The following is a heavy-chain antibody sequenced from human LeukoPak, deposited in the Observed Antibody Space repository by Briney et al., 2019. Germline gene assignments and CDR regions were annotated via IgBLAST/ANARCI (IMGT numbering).Heavy chain of an antibody. CDR2: IYYSGST. Sequence: SETLSLTCTVSGGSISSSSYYWSWIRQHPGKGLEWIGYIYYSGSTYYNPSLKSRVTISVDTSKNQFSLKLSSVTAADTAVYYCARVDTNYYYYGMDVWGQGTTVTVSS. J-gene: IGHJ6*02. D-gene: IGHD3-9*01. CDR3: ARVDTNYYYYGMDV. CDR1: GGSISSSSYY. V-gene: IGHV4-31*03.